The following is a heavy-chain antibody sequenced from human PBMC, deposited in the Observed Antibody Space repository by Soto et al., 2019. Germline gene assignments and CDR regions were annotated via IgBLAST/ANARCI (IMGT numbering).Heavy chain of an antibody. Sequence: KESGPVLVKPTETLTLTCSVSGFSLSNARMGVSWIRQPPGKALEWLAHIFSNGERSYSTSLKSRLTIFKDTSNSQVVLTMTNMDPLDTATYYCARIAVAGGLGAFDIWGQGTMVTVSS. CDR3: ARIAVAGGLGAFDI. CDR1: GFSLSNARMG. J-gene: IGHJ3*02. D-gene: IGHD6-19*01. CDR2: IFSNGER. V-gene: IGHV2-26*01.